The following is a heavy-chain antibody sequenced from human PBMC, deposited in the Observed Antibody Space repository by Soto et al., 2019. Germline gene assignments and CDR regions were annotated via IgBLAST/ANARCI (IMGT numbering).Heavy chain of an antibody. CDR3: ANTGLIMAGSWVN. CDR2: ISGSSGST. CDR1: GFTFSRYD. J-gene: IGHJ4*02. V-gene: IGHV3-23*01. D-gene: IGHD2-8*01. Sequence: GKSQRLSCVVSGFTFSRYDMSWVRQAPGKGLEWVSGISGSSGSTDYADSVKGRFTISRDKSKSTLYLDMGSLRVEVTAVYYCANTGLIMAGSWVNWGEGTLVTVSS.